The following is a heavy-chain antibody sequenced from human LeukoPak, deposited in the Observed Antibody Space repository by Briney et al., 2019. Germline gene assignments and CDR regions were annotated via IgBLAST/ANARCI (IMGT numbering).Heavy chain of an antibody. D-gene: IGHD6-19*01. CDR2: ISYDGSNK. CDR3: ARAGYSSGWSYYDAFDM. Sequence: GGSLRLSCAASGFTFSSYGMHWVRQAPGKGLEWVAVISYDGSNKYYADSGKGRFTISRDKAKNSLYLKMNSLRTEDTAVYYCARAGYSSGWSYYDAFDMWGQGTMVTVSS. CDR1: GFTFSSYG. V-gene: IGHV3-30*03. J-gene: IGHJ3*02.